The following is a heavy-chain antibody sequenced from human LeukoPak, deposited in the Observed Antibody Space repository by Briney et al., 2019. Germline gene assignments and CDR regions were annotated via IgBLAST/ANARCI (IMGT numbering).Heavy chain of an antibody. D-gene: IGHD2-21*02. J-gene: IGHJ3*02. CDR3: ARERIVVVTLSDAVDI. V-gene: IGHV1-2*02. CDR1: GYTFTGYY. CDR2: INPNSGGT. Sequence: ASVKVSCKASGYTFTGYYIHWVRQAPGQGLEWMGWINPNSGGTKYAQNFQGRVTVTRDTSISTAYMELSSLASDDTAVYYCARERIVVVTLSDAVDIWGQGTMATVSS.